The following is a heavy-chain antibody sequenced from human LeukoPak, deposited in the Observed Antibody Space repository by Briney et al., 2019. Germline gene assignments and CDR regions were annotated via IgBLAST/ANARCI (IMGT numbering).Heavy chain of an antibody. D-gene: IGHD6-19*01. CDR3: AKDRAYSSGWIYFDY. V-gene: IGHV3-43*01. J-gene: IGHJ4*02. CDR2: ISWHGGST. CDR1: GFSFEHYT. Sequence: SGGSLRLSCAASGFSFEHYTMHWIRQVPGKGLEWVSFISWHGGSTYYADSVKGRFTISRDNSKNSLYLQMNSLTTEDTALYYCAKDRAYSSGWIYFDYWGQGTLVTVSS.